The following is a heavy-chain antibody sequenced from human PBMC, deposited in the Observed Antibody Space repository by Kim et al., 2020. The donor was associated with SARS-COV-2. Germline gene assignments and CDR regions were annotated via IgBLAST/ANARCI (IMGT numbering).Heavy chain of an antibody. J-gene: IGHJ4*02. CDR2: T. D-gene: IGHD3-3*01. V-gene: IGHV4-34*01. CDR3: ARFWSGYYTDY. Sequence: TNYNPSLKSRVTISVDKSKNQFSLKLSSVTAADAAVYYCARFWSGYYTDYWGQGTLVTVSS.